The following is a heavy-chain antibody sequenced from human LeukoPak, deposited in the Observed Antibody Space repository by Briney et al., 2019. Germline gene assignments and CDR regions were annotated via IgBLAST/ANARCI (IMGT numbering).Heavy chain of an antibody. CDR3: ARLVVPPGNRGWYYEY. Sequence: GGSLRLSCAASGFTFSNYWMSWVRQGPGEGLEWVANINQRGSEKYCVDSVKGRFTISRDNAKNSLDLQMNSLRVEDTAIYYCARLVVPPGNRGWYYEYWGQGTLVTVSS. CDR2: INQRGSEK. J-gene: IGHJ4*02. CDR1: GFTFSNYW. D-gene: IGHD2-2*01. V-gene: IGHV3-7*03.